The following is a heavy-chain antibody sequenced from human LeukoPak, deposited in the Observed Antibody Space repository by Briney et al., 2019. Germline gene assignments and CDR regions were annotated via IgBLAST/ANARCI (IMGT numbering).Heavy chain of an antibody. CDR2: IGTAGDT. D-gene: IGHD3-22*01. Sequence: GGSLRLSCAASGFTFSSYDMHWVRQATGKGLEWVSAIGTAGDTYYPGSVKGRFTISRENAKNSLYLQMNSLRAGDTAVYYCARAGFYDSSGLPDYWGQRTLVTVSS. J-gene: IGHJ4*02. CDR3: ARAGFYDSSGLPDY. V-gene: IGHV3-13*01. CDR1: GFTFSSYD.